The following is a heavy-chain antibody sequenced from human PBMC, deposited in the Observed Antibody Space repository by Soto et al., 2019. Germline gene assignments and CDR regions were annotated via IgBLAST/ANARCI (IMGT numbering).Heavy chain of an antibody. CDR1: GFTFSSYW. CDR2: IKQDGSEK. J-gene: IGHJ6*02. Sequence: GGSLRLSCAASGFTFSSYWMSWVRQAPGKGLEWVANIKQDGSEKYYVDSVKGRFTISRDNAKNSLYLQMNSLRAEDTAVYYCARAGGIVVVPAAKYYYGMDVWGQGTLVTVSS. D-gene: IGHD2-2*01. V-gene: IGHV3-7*03. CDR3: ARAGGIVVVPAAKYYYGMDV.